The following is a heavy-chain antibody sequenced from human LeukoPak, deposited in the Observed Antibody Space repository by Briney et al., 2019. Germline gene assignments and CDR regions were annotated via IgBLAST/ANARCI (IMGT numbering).Heavy chain of an antibody. Sequence: ASVKVSCKASGYTFTSYGISWVRQAPGQGLEWMGWISPYNDNTNYAQKLQGRVTITRDTSASTAYMELSSLRSEDMAVYYCARDRLRCGGDCYSHEWIYPAYYFDYWGQGTLVTVSS. CDR1: GYTFTSYG. CDR3: ARDRLRCGGDCYSHEWIYPAYYFDY. J-gene: IGHJ4*02. CDR2: ISPYNDNT. V-gene: IGHV1-18*03. D-gene: IGHD2-21*02.